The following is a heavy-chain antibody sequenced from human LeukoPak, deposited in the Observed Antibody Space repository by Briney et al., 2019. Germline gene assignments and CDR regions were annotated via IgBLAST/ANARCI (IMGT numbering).Heavy chain of an antibody. CDR1: GGSISSNY. V-gene: IGHV4-59*01. D-gene: IGHD4-17*01. Sequence: SETLSLTCTVSGGSISSNYWSWIRQPPGKGLEWIGYIYYSGSTNSNPSLKSRVTISVDTSKNQFSLNLSSVTAADTAVYYCARDRGYGDYLNYFDYWGQGTLVTVSS. J-gene: IGHJ4*02. CDR2: IYYSGST. CDR3: ARDRGYGDYLNYFDY.